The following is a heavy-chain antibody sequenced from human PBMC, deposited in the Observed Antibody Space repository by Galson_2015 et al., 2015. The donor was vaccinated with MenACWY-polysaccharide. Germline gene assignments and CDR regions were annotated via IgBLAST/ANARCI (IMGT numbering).Heavy chain of an antibody. CDR2: IYTGGTT. Sequence: SLRLSCAASGFTVTNSYRSWVGQAPGKGREWVSVIYTGGTTYYAGSVRGRFTISRDNSKNMLYLQMNSLRAEDTALYYCARGYFDYWGQGILVTVSS. CDR3: ARGYFDY. J-gene: IGHJ4*02. V-gene: IGHV3-53*01. CDR1: GFTVTNSY.